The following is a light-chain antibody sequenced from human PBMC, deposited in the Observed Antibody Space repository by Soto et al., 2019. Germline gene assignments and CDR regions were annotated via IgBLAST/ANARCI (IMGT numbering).Light chain of an antibody. Sequence: EIVLTQSPGTLSLSVGESVTLSCRASQSVNSDSLAWYQQKPGQSPRLLIYGASNRATGIPDRFSGSGSGTDFTISISRVEPEDFTVYYCQQYGTSPPVTFGQGTRLEIK. CDR2: GAS. J-gene: IGKJ5*01. V-gene: IGKV3-20*01. CDR3: QQYGTSPPVT. CDR1: QSVNSDS.